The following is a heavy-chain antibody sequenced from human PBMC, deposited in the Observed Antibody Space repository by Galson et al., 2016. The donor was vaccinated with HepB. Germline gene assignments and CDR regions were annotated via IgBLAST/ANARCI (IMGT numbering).Heavy chain of an antibody. CDR2: IDWDDDK. Sequence: PALVKPTQTLTLTCTFSGFSLDTGGMCVTWIRQPPGKALEWLALIDWDDDKYYNTSLKTRLSISKDTSKNQVVLTMTNMDPADTATYYCARMRSLRRWFDPWGQGILVTVSS. V-gene: IGHV2-70*01. CDR1: GFSLDTGGMC. J-gene: IGHJ5*02. CDR3: ARMRSLRRWFDP.